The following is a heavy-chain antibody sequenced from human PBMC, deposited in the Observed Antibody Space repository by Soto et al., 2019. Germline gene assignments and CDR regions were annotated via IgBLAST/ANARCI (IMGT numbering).Heavy chain of an antibody. CDR2: MDPNSGNT. CDR1: GYTFTSYY. D-gene: IGHD6-13*01. CDR3: AASAGTVDY. Sequence: ASVEVSCKASGYTFTSYYINWVRQATGQGLEWMGWMDPNSGNTGYAQKFQGRVTMTRNTSISTAYMELSSLRSEDTAVYYCAASAGTVDYWGQGTLVTVSS. V-gene: IGHV1-8*01. J-gene: IGHJ4*02.